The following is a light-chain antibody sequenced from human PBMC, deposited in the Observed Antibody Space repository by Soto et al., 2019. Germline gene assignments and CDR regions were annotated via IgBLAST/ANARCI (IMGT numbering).Light chain of an antibody. CDR3: QQYYDWPLVT. CDR1: QNFGTN. CDR2: GAS. V-gene: IGKV3-15*01. J-gene: IGKJ4*01. Sequence: GVSHSAATVSVYPGDRATLSCRASQNFGTNLAWYQQRAGQAPRLLIYGASTRAFGVAARFSGGGSGTEFTLTISSLQSEDFAVYYCQQYYDWPLVTFGGGTKVDIK.